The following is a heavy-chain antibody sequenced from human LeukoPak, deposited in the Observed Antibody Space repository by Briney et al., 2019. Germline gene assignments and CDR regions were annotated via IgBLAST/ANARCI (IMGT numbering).Heavy chain of an antibody. D-gene: IGHD4-17*01. J-gene: IGHJ4*02. CDR3: ARHGGDGDYFDY. CDR2: IYYSGST. V-gene: IGHV4-59*08. Sequence: PSETLPLTCTVSGGSISSYYWSWIRQPPGKGLEWIGYIYYSGSTNYNPSLKSRVTISVDTSENQFSLKLSSVTAADTAVYYCARHGGDGDYFDYWGQGTLVTVSS. CDR1: GGSISSYY.